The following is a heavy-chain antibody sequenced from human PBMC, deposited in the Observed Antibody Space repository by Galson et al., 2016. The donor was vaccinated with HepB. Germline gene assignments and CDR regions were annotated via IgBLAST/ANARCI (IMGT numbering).Heavy chain of an antibody. Sequence: SVKVSCKAYDYTFSSYGFSWMRQAPGQGLEWMGWISTYNGNTNYAQKVQGRVTLTTDTSTSTAYMELRSLRSDDTAVYYCAREMTIFGVLDYWGQGTLVTVSS. J-gene: IGHJ4*02. CDR2: ISTYNGNT. CDR1: DYTFSSYG. V-gene: IGHV1-18*01. CDR3: AREMTIFGVLDY. D-gene: IGHD3-3*01.